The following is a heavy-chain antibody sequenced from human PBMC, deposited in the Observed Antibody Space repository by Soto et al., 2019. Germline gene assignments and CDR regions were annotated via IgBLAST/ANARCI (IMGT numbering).Heavy chain of an antibody. Sequence: EVQLVESGGGLVKPGGSLRLSCAASGFTFSSYSMNWVRQAPGKGLQWVSSISSSSSYIYYADSVKGRVTISRDNAKNSPYLQINSLRAEDTAVYDCARDAPYSSSDSRYYGLDVWGQGTTVTVSS. CDR2: ISSSSSYI. J-gene: IGHJ6*02. V-gene: IGHV3-21*01. CDR3: ARDAPYSSSDSRYYGLDV. CDR1: GFTFSSYS. D-gene: IGHD6-13*01.